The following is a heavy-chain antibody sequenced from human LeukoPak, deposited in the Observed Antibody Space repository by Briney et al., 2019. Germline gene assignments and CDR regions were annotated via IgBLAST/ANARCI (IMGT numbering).Heavy chain of an antibody. CDR2: IKQDGSEK. Sequence: PGGSLRLSCAASGFTFSSYWMTWVRQAPGKGLEWVANIKQDGSEKYYVDSVKGRFTISRDNAKNSLYLQMNSLRAEDTAVYYCARDNSLRYFDPYYYYYYMDVWGKGTTVTISS. J-gene: IGHJ6*03. V-gene: IGHV3-7*01. D-gene: IGHD3-9*01. CDR1: GFTFSSYW. CDR3: ARDNSLRYFDPYYYYYYMDV.